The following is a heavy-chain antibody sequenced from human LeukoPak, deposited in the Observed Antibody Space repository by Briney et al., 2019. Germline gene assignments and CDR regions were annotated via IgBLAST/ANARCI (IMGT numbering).Heavy chain of an antibody. CDR1: GFTFSSYG. D-gene: IGHD3-10*01. CDR3: ARETTPTYYYGSGSYYSNQYYYGMDV. Sequence: GGSLRLSCAASGFTFSSYGMHWVRQAPGKGLEWVAVIWYDGSNKYYADSVKGRFTISRDNSKNTLYLQMNSLRAEDTAVYYCARETTPTYYYGSGSYYSNQYYYGMDVWGQGTTVTVSS. J-gene: IGHJ6*02. CDR2: IWYDGSNK. V-gene: IGHV3-33*01.